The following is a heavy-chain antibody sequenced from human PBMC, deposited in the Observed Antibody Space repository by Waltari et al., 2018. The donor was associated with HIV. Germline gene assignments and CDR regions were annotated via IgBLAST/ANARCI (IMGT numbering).Heavy chain of an antibody. Sequence: EVQLVESGGGLVQPGGSLRLSCAASGFTFSSYWMSWVRQAPGKGLEWVANIKQDGSEKYYVDSVKGRFTISRDNAKNSLYPQMNSLRAEDTAVYYCAANPDDPGTDYWGQGTLVTVSS. CDR3: AANPDDPGTDY. V-gene: IGHV3-7*01. CDR2: IKQDGSEK. J-gene: IGHJ4*02. CDR1: GFTFSSYW. D-gene: IGHD3-10*01.